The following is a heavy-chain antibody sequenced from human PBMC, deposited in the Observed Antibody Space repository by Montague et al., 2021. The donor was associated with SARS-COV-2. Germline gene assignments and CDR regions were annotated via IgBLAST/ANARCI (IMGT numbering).Heavy chain of an antibody. CDR2: IFHIGIT. V-gene: IGHV4-59*13. D-gene: IGHD1-20*01. J-gene: IGHJ5*02. Sequence: ETLSLTCSVSGGSISSYYWSWIRQSPGKGLEWIGYIFHIGITDYNPSLKSRVTISVDMSKNQFSLQLNSVTAADSAVYYCARTEYNWNDWFDPWGQGTLVTVSS. CDR1: GGSISSYY. CDR3: ARTEYNWNDWFDP.